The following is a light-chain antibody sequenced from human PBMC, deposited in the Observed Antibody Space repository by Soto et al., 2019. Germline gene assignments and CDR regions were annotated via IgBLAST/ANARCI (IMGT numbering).Light chain of an antibody. Sequence: QSALTQPASVSGSPGQSITISCTGSSSDVGGYDYVSWYQQHPGKAPKLMIYEVSNRPSGVSNRFSGSKSGNTASLTISGLQAEDEADYYCCSYTGSLTLLFGGGTKVTAL. J-gene: IGLJ2*01. V-gene: IGLV2-14*01. CDR2: EVS. CDR1: SSDVGGYDY. CDR3: CSYTGSLTLL.